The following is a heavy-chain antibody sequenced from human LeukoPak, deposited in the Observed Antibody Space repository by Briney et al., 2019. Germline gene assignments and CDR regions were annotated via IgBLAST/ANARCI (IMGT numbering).Heavy chain of an antibody. CDR1: RYTSTGYF. CDR3: ASTFEQWVYCDL. CDR2: INPNSCGT. Sequence: GASVSVSRTASRYTSTGYFMNWVRQAPGPGLEWRGWINPNSCGTNDAQKFQGRVTMARDTSISTAYMELSRLRAYVTAVYYWASTFEQWVYCDLWGRGT. V-gene: IGHV1-2*02. J-gene: IGHJ4*02. D-gene: IGHD6-19*01.